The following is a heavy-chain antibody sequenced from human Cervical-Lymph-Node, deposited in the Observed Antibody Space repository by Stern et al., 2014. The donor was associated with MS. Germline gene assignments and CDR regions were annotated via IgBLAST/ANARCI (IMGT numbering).Heavy chain of an antibody. Sequence: EVQLVESGGGLEQPGGSLRLSCAASGFTFSTFAMNWVRQAPGKGLEWASAISGSGGSTNYADSVKGRFTISRDNSKNTLYLQMNSLRAEDTALYYCAKTVVPAAQNRFYYYYGMDVWGQGTTVTVSS. CDR2: ISGSGGST. CDR1: GFTFSTFA. J-gene: IGHJ6*02. CDR3: AKTVVPAAQNRFYYYYGMDV. V-gene: IGHV3-23*04. D-gene: IGHD2-2*01.